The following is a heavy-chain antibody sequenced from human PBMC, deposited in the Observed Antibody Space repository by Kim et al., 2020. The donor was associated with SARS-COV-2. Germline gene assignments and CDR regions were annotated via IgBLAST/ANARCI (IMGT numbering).Heavy chain of an antibody. CDR1: GGSINNYY. V-gene: IGHV4-59*01. D-gene: IGHD4-4*01. CDR2: IFDSGNT. CDR3: ARADYSGSDHIGVPVDY. J-gene: IGHJ4*01. Sequence: SETLSLNCTVSGGSINNYYWTWVRQSPAKGLEWIGYIFDSGNTNYSPSLRSRVVISIDTSRNQFSLKLTSVTAADTAADYCARADYSGSDHIGVPVDYW.